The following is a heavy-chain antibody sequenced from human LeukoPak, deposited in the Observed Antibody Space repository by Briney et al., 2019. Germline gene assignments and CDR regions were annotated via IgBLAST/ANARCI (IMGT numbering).Heavy chain of an antibody. J-gene: IGHJ4*02. CDR2: ISGSGGST. V-gene: IGHV3-23*01. D-gene: IGHD3-22*01. CDR1: GFTFSSYA. Sequence: PGGSLRLSCAASGFTFSSYAMSWVRQAPGKGLEWVSSISGSGGSTYYADSMKGRFTISRDNSKNTLYLQMNSLRGEDTALYYCAKDPYDSSGYKYYFDYWGQGTLVTVSS. CDR3: AKDPYDSSGYKYYFDY.